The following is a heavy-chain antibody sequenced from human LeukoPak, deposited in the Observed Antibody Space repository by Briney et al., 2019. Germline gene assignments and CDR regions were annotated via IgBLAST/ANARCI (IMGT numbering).Heavy chain of an antibody. V-gene: IGHV1-2*02. CDR2: INPNSGGT. J-gene: IGHJ6*02. CDR1: GYTFTGYY. D-gene: IGHD1-14*01. Sequence: GASVKVSCKASGYTFTGYYMHWVRQAPGQGLEWMGWINPNSGGTNYAQKFQGRVTMTRDTSISTAYMELSRLRSDDPAVYYCARGPGLYYYYGMDVWGQGTTVTVSS. CDR3: ARGPGLYYYYGMDV.